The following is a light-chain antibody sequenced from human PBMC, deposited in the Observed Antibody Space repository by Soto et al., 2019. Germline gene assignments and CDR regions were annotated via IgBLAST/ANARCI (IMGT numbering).Light chain of an antibody. J-gene: IGKJ4*01. CDR3: QHYNNWPLT. CDR2: GAS. Sequence: EIVMTHSPATLSVSPGERATLSFRASQSVSSNLAWYQQKPGQTPRLLIYGASTRATGIPARFSGSGSGTEFTLTISSLQSEDFALYYCQHYNNWPLTFGGGTKVDIK. CDR1: QSVSSN. V-gene: IGKV3-15*01.